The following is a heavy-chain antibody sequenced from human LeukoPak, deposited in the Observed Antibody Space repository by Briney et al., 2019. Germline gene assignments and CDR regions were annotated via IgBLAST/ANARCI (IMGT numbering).Heavy chain of an antibody. CDR1: GGSISSYY. J-gene: IGHJ4*02. V-gene: IGHV4-59*08. CDR3: ARQSFGDYVSPFDY. D-gene: IGHD4-17*01. Sequence: SETLSLTCTVSGGSISSYYWSWIRQPPGKGLEWIGYIYYSGSTNYNPSLKSRVTISVDTSKNQFSLKLSSVTAADTAVYYCARQSFGDYVSPFDYWGQGTLVTVSS. CDR2: IYYSGST.